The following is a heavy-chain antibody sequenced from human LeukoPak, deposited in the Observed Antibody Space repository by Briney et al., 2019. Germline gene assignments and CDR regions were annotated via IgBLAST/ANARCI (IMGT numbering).Heavy chain of an antibody. CDR1: GGSFSGYY. CDR3: ARAGRWLQMAFDY. D-gene: IGHD5-24*01. Sequence: SETLSLTRAVYGGSFSGYYWSWIRQPPGKGLEWIGEINHSGSTNYNPSLKSRVTISVDTSKNQFSLKLSSVTATDTAVYYCARAGRWLQMAFDYWGQGTLVTVSS. V-gene: IGHV4-34*01. CDR2: INHSGST. J-gene: IGHJ4*02.